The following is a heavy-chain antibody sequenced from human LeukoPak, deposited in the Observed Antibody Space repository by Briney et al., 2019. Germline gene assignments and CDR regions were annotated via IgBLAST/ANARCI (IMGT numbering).Heavy chain of an antibody. V-gene: IGHV3-66*02. Sequence: GGSLRVSCAASGFIVNYNYMSWVRQAPGKGLEWVSVIYSGGSTYYADSVEGRFTISRDSSYNTLYLQMSSLRPEDTAVYYCARAVTGAVRAPFDYWGQGTLVTVSS. J-gene: IGHJ4*02. D-gene: IGHD2-21*02. CDR1: GFIVNYNY. CDR3: ARAVTGAVRAPFDY. CDR2: IYSGGST.